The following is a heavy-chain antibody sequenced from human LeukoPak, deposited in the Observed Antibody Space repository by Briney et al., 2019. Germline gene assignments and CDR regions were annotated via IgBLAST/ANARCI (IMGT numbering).Heavy chain of an antibody. CDR1: AFTFESYA. V-gene: IGHV3-23*01. Sequence: GGSLRLSCAASAFTFESYAMIWVRQTPGKGLEWVSIISGSGLSAYYADSVKGRFTISRDNSKNTLYLQMNSLRAEDTAVYYCAKDLWTTVTTSYFDYWGQGTLVTVSS. CDR2: ISGSGLSA. J-gene: IGHJ4*02. CDR3: AKDLWTTVTTSYFDY. D-gene: IGHD4-17*01.